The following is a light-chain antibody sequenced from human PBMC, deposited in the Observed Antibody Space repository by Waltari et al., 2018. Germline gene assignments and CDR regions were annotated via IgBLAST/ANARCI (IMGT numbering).Light chain of an antibody. V-gene: IGKV3-15*01. CDR2: GAS. CDR3: QQYNNWPRT. Sequence: EIVMTQSPATLSVPQGERATLSCRASQSVSSNLAWYQPKPGQAPRLLIYGASTRATDIPARFSGSGSGTEFTLAISSLQSEDFAVYYCQQYNNWPRTFGQGTKVEIK. J-gene: IGKJ1*01. CDR1: QSVSSN.